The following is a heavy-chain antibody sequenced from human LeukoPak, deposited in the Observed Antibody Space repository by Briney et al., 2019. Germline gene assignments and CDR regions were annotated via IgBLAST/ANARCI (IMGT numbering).Heavy chain of an antibody. Sequence: GESLKISCKGSGYSFTNYWIGWVRQMPGKGLEWMGIIYPIDSDTRYSPSLRGQVTFSADKSISTAYLQWSSLKASDTAMYYCARPSAYGEDAFDVWGQGTMVTVSS. V-gene: IGHV5-51*01. CDR1: GYSFTNYW. CDR2: IYPIDSDT. J-gene: IGHJ3*01. CDR3: ARPSAYGEDAFDV. D-gene: IGHD2-21*01.